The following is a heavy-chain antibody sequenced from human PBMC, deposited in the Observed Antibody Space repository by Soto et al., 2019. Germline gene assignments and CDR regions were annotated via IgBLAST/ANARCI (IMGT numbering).Heavy chain of an antibody. V-gene: IGHV5-10-1*01. J-gene: IGHJ5*02. Sequence: PGESLKISCKGSGYSFTSCWISWVRQMPGKGLEWMGRIDPSDSYTNYSPSFQGHVTISADKSISTAYLQWSSLKASDTAMYYCARGYCSSTSCYPNWFDPWGQGTRVTVSS. CDR3: ARGYCSSTSCYPNWFDP. CDR1: GYSFTSCW. D-gene: IGHD2-2*01. CDR2: IDPSDSYT.